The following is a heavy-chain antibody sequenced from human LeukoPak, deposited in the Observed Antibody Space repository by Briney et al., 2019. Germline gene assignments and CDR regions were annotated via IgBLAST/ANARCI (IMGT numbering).Heavy chain of an antibody. CDR1: GFTFSSYA. D-gene: IGHD2-15*01. J-gene: IGHJ4*02. CDR3: TKGDGGCYPIDN. Sequence: GASLRLSCAASGFTFSSYAMSWVRQAPGKGLEWVSTVNDNGANTHYAASVKGRFTISRDNSRNTLPLEMNSLRADDTALYYCTKGDGGCYPIDNWGQGTLVIVSS. V-gene: IGHV3-23*01. CDR2: VNDNGANT.